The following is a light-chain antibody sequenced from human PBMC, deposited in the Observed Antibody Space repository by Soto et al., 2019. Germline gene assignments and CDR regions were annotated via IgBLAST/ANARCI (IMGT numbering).Light chain of an antibody. CDR2: EVS. V-gene: IGLV2-14*01. CDR1: SSDVGRYNY. CDR3: NSYTSSTDYV. J-gene: IGLJ1*01. Sequence: QAARTQPASVSWSPGHSIAIACTGASSDVGRYNYVSWYQLHPGKAPKLIIYEVSNRPSGVSNRFSGSKSGNTASLTISGLRAEEEADYYCNSYTSSTDYVFGTGTKVTVL.